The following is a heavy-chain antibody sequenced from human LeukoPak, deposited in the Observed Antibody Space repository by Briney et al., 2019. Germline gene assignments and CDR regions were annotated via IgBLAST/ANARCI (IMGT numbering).Heavy chain of an antibody. Sequence: PGGSLRLSCAASGFTFSSYGMHWVRQAPGKGLEWVAVISYDGSNKYYADSVKGRFTISRDNSKNTLYLQMNSLRAEDTAVYYCARDSTYSSSWYLDYWGQGTLVTVSS. V-gene: IGHV3-30*03. CDR3: ARDSTYSSSWYLDY. J-gene: IGHJ4*02. CDR2: ISYDGSNK. D-gene: IGHD6-13*01. CDR1: GFTFSSYG.